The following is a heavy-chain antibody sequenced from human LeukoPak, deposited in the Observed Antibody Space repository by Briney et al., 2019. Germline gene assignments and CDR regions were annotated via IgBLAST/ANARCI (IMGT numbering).Heavy chain of an antibody. J-gene: IGHJ4*02. Sequence: GGSLRLSCAASGFTVSSNYMSWVRQAPGKGLEWVSVIYSGGSTYYADSVKGRFTISRHNSKNTLYLQMNSLRAEDTALYYCARAFSGYKDYWGQGTLVTVSS. CDR3: ARAFSGYKDY. CDR1: GFTVSSNY. V-gene: IGHV3-53*01. D-gene: IGHD3-22*01. CDR2: IYSGGST.